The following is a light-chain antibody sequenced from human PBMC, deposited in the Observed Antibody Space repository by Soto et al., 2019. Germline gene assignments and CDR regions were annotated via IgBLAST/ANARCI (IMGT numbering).Light chain of an antibody. CDR2: DAS. J-gene: IGKJ1*01. Sequence: EIVLTQSPGSLSLSPGERAALSCRASQRISGYLAGYQQKPGQAPRLLIYDASNRATGIPVRFSGSGSGADFTLTISSLEPEDFAVYYCQQRSNLPWTFGQGTKVDIK. V-gene: IGKV3-11*01. CDR3: QQRSNLPWT. CDR1: QRISGY.